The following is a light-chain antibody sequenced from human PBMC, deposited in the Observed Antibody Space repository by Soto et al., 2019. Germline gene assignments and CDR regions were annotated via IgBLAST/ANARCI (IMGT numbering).Light chain of an antibody. V-gene: IGLV2-11*01. CDR1: SSDVGGYNY. Sequence: QSALTQPRSVSGSPGQSVTISCTGTSSDVGGYNYVSWYQQHPGKAPKLMIYDVSKRPSGVPDRFSGSKSGNTASLTISGLQAVDEADYYCCSYAGSYTLVVFGGGTKVTVL. J-gene: IGLJ2*01. CDR2: DVS. CDR3: CSYAGSYTLVV.